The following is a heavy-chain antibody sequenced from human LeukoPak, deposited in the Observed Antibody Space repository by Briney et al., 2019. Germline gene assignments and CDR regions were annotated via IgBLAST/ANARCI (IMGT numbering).Heavy chain of an antibody. V-gene: IGHV1-46*01. CDR1: GYTFTSYY. D-gene: IGHD2-8*01. CDR2: INPSGGIT. J-gene: IGHJ4*02. CDR3: ARALSVLMVYAMFY. Sequence: ASVKVSCKASGYTFTSYYMNWVRRAPGHQLGWMGIINPSGGITSYAQKSQGRVTMARDMSTSTVYMELSSLRSEDTAVYYCARALSVLMVYAMFYWGQGTLVTVSS.